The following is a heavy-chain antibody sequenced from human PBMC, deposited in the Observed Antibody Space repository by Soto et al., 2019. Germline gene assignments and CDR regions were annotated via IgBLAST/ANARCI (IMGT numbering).Heavy chain of an antibody. V-gene: IGHV4-4*07. D-gene: IGHD2-15*01. CDR1: GGSFTGDY. CDR2: VFGNGAGTP. CDR3: ARDLPPYGGRRSPPTGAFED. Sequence: SETLSLTCSVSGGSFTGDYWSWIRQPAGKGLQWIGRVFGNGAGTPIYNSLLKSRARMSADPSKRQFSLTLTSVTAADTAVYYCARDLPPYGGRRSPPTGAFEDWGQGIMVTVSS. J-gene: IGHJ4*02.